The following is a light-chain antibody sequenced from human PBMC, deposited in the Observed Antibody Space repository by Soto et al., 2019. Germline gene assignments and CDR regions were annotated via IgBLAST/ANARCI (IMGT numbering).Light chain of an antibody. CDR1: QSVSSTY. V-gene: IGKV3D-15*01. CDR2: DSS. J-gene: IGKJ2*01. Sequence: ELVLTQSPATLSLSPGERATLSCRASQSVSSTYLAWYQQKPGQAPRLLIYDSSTRATGIPDRFSGSGSGTEFTLTISSLQSEDFAVYYCQQYSNWPPRTFGQGTKLEIK. CDR3: QQYSNWPPRT.